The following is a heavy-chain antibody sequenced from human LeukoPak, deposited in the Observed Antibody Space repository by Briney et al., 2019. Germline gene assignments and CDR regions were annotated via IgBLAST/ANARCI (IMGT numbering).Heavy chain of an antibody. CDR3: AKAPLSYYYDSSGYSFDY. Sequence: GGSLRLSCAASGFTFSSYAMSWVRQAPGKGLEWVSAISDSGGSPYYADSVKGRFAISRDNSKNTLYLQMNSLRAEDTAVYYCAKAPLSYYYDSSGYSFDYWGQGTLVTVSS. CDR2: ISDSGGSP. V-gene: IGHV3-23*01. D-gene: IGHD3-22*01. CDR1: GFTFSSYA. J-gene: IGHJ4*02.